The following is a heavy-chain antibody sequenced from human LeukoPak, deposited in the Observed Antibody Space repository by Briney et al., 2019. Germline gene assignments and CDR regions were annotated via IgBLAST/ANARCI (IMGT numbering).Heavy chain of an antibody. CDR2: IYSGGST. CDR1: GFTVSSNY. V-gene: IGHV3-53*01. Sequence: PGGSLRLSCAASGFTVSSNYMSWVRQAPGKGLEWVSVIYSGGSTYYADSVKGRFTISRDNSKNTLYLQMNSLRAEDTAVYYCAREGYYDSSGYYWPRLFDYWGQGTLVTVSS. J-gene: IGHJ4*02. D-gene: IGHD3-22*01. CDR3: AREGYYDSSGYYWPRLFDY.